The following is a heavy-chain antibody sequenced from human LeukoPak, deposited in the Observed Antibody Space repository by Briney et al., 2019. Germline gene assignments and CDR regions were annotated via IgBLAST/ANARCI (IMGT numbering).Heavy chain of an antibody. CDR2: IYWNDGK. CDR1: GFSLSTNGVA. Sequence: SGPTLVNPTQTLTLTCTFSGFSLSTNGVAVGWFRQPPGGALKWLALIYWNDGKYYSPSLKSRLTIAKDTSKNQVVLTMTNMDPVDTATFYCARRRSPSDGDWFNPWGQGTLVTVSS. J-gene: IGHJ5*02. V-gene: IGHV2-5*01. CDR3: ARRRSPSDGDWFNP. D-gene: IGHD4-17*01.